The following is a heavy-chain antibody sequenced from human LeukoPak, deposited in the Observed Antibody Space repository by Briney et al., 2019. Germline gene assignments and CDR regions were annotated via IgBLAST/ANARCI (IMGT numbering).Heavy chain of an antibody. CDR1: GFTFGDHY. V-gene: IGHV3-72*01. J-gene: IGHJ4*02. CDR2: TRNKANSYTT. Sequence: PGGPLRLSCAASGFTFGDHYMDWVRQAPGKGLEWVGRTRNKANSYTTEYAASVKGRFTISRDDSKNSLYLQMNSLKTEDTAVYYCARESGLSAFDYWGQETLVTVSS. CDR3: ARESGLSAFDY. D-gene: IGHD2-15*01.